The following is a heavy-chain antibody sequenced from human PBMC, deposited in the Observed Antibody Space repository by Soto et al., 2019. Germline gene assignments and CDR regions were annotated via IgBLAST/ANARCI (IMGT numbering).Heavy chain of an antibody. CDR1: GYTFTGYY. J-gene: IGHJ3*02. Sequence: ASVKVSCKASGYTFTGYYMHWVRQAPGQGLEWMGWINPNSGGTNYAQKFQGWVTMTRDTSISTAYRELGRLRSDDTAVYYCARKRGYCSGGSCSGDEAFDIWGQGTMVTVSS. CDR2: INPNSGGT. D-gene: IGHD2-15*01. V-gene: IGHV1-2*04. CDR3: ARKRGYCSGGSCSGDEAFDI.